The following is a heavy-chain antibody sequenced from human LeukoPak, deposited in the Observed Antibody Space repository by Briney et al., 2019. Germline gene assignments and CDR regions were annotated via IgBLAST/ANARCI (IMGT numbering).Heavy chain of an antibody. D-gene: IGHD2-21*01. CDR2: ISDSGNT. CDR1: GFTLSSYA. J-gene: IGHJ4*02. Sequence: GGSLRLSCAAPGFTLSSYAMSWVRQAPGKGLEWVSAISDSGNTYHADSVKGRFTISRDSSKNTLFLQMNRLRPEDAAVYYCAKAPVTTCRGAYCYPFDYWGQGTLVTVSS. CDR3: AKAPVTTCRGAYCYPFDY. V-gene: IGHV3-23*01.